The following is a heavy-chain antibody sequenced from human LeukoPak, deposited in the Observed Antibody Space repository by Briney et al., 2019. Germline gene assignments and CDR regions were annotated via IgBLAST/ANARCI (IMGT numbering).Heavy chain of an antibody. Sequence: ASVKVSCKASGGTFSSYAISWVRQAPGQGLEWMGGIIPIFGTANYAQKFQGRVTITADESTSTAYMELSSLRSEDTAVYYCARGRREDIVVVVATYYLDYWGQGTLVTVSS. CDR1: GGTFSSYA. J-gene: IGHJ4*02. CDR3: ARGRREDIVVVVATYYLDY. V-gene: IGHV1-69*13. CDR2: IIPIFGTA. D-gene: IGHD2-15*01.